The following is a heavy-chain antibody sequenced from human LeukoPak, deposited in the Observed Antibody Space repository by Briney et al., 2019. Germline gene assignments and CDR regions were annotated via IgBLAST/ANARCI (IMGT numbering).Heavy chain of an antibody. V-gene: IGHV3-74*01. J-gene: IGHJ4*02. CDR1: GFTFSTYA. D-gene: IGHD5-12*01. Sequence: GGSLRLSCAASGFTFSTYAMSWVRQAPGKGVVWVSLINSDGSSTNYADSVKGRFTISRDNAKNTLYLQMKSLRAEDTAVYYCAGGYGGYIYWGQGTLVTVSS. CDR3: AGGYGGYIY. CDR2: INSDGSST.